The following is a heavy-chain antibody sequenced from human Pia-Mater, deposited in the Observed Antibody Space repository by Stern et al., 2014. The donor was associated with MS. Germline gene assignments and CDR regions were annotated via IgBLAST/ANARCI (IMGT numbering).Heavy chain of an antibody. CDR3: GREVAMTAGLLGF. CDR2: IFPSDSET. CDR1: GYSFSSYW. J-gene: IGHJ4*02. V-gene: IGHV5-51*01. D-gene: IGHD3-22*01. Sequence: EVQLVESGAEVKQPGESLKIACKGSGYSFSSYWIAWVRQMPGKGLEWMGMIFPSDSETRYSPSFEGQVTISVDQSTRTAYLHWSSLKASDTARYYCGREVAMTAGLLGFWGQGTQVIVS.